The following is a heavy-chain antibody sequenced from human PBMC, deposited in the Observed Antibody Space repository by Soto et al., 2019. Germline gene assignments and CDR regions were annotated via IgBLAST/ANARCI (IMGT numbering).Heavy chain of an antibody. CDR2: ISGGGSGT. J-gene: IGHJ6*03. CDR1: GFTFGSYA. V-gene: IGHV3-23*04. CDR3: ARVRYPSAPRRPLDYYCMDV. D-gene: IGHD1-20*01. Sequence: VQLVESGGGLVQPGGSLRLSCAASGFTFGSYAMTWVRQAPGQGLEWVSGISGGGSGTYYSDSVEASFTISRDNPKNLLYLQMNTLRVEDTGVYFCARVRYPSAPRRPLDYYCMDVWGNGTTITVSS.